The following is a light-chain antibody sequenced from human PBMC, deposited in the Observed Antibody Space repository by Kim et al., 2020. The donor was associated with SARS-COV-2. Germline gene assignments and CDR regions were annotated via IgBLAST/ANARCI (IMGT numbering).Light chain of an antibody. V-gene: IGKV3-20*01. CDR3: QQNGSSPLT. Sequence: SPGERATPPCRPSQSVGSSYLAWYQQKPGQAPRLLIYGASSRATGIPGRFSGSGSGRDFTLTISRLEPEDFAVYYCQQNGSSPLTFGGGTKVDIK. CDR1: QSVGSSY. CDR2: GAS. J-gene: IGKJ4*01.